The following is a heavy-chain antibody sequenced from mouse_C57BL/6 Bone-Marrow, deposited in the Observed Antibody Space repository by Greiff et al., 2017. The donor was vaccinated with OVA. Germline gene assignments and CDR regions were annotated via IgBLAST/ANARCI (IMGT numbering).Heavy chain of an antibody. CDR2: INPSNGGT. D-gene: IGHD4-1*01. J-gene: IGHJ1*03. CDR3: ARVGRWYFDV. V-gene: IGHV1-53*01. CDR1: GYTFTSYW. Sequence: QVHVKQPGTELVKPGASVKLSCKASGYTFTSYWMHWVKQRPGQGLEWIGNINPSNGGTNYNEKFKSKATLTVDKSSNTAYMQLSSLTSEDSAVYYCARVGRWYFDVWGTGTTVTVSS.